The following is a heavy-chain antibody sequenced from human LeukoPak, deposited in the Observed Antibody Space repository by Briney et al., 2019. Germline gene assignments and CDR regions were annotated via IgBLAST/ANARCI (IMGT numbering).Heavy chain of an antibody. J-gene: IGHJ4*02. V-gene: IGHV6-1*01. D-gene: IGHD3-22*01. CDR1: GDSVSSDSAA. CDR3: ARGSGYYDTASFSFVDN. CDR2: TYYRAQWFL. Sequence: SQTLSLTCAISGDSVSSDSAAWNWIRQSPSRGLEWLGRTYYRAQWFLDYAVSVKTQITIKSDTSRNQFSLELNSVTPEDTGVYYCARGSGYYDTASFSFVDNWGQGTLVTVSS.